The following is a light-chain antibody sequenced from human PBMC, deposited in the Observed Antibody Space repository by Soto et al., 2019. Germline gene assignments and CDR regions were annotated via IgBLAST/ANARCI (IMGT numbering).Light chain of an antibody. Sequence: QSVLTQPPSASGTPGQRVTISCSGSNSNIGSNKVNWYQQVPGTAPKLLIYTSNQRPSGVPDRFSGSKSGTSASLAISGLQSEDEADYYCATWDDSLHGYVFGTGTKVTVL. V-gene: IGLV1-44*01. CDR1: NSNIGSNK. CDR3: ATWDDSLHGYV. CDR2: TSN. J-gene: IGLJ1*01.